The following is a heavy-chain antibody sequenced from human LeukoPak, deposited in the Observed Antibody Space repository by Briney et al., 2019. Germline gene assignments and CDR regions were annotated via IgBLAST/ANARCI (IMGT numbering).Heavy chain of an antibody. V-gene: IGHV3-64D*06. J-gene: IGHJ4*02. CDR3: VKDGWIQLWLRFAYFDS. Sequence: GGSLRLSCSASGFSFSSYAMHWVRQPPGHGLEYVSAISSNGGSTSYANSVTGKFTSSRDHSQNTLYLQMSSLRAEDTAVYYCVKDGWIQLWLRFAYFDSWGQGTLVTVSS. CDR2: ISSNGGST. D-gene: IGHD5-18*01. CDR1: GFSFSSYA.